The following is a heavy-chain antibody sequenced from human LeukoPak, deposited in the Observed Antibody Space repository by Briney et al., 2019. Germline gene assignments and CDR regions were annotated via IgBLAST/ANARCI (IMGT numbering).Heavy chain of an antibody. J-gene: IGHJ5*02. Sequence: GASVKVSCKASGDTFTGYYMHWVRQAPGQGLEWMGWINPNSGGTNYAQKFQGRVTMTRDTSISTAYMELSRLRSDDTAVYYCARSVHPYGSGSYYNPTWFDPWGQGTLVTASS. CDR1: GDTFTGYY. V-gene: IGHV1-2*02. CDR2: INPNSGGT. D-gene: IGHD3-10*01. CDR3: ARSVHPYGSGSYYNPTWFDP.